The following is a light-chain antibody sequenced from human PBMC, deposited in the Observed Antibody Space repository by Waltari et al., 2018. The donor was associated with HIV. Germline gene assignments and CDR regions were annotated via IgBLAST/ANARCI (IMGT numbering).Light chain of an antibody. Sequence: QSALTQPASVSGSPGQSSTISCTGTRSDVGGDNYVSWYQQHPGKAPKLMIYEVSNRPSGISNRFSGSKSGNTASLTISGLQAEDEADYYCSSYTSSSTLYVFGTGTKVTVL. CDR1: RSDVGGDNY. J-gene: IGLJ1*01. V-gene: IGLV2-14*01. CDR2: EVS. CDR3: SSYTSSSTLYV.